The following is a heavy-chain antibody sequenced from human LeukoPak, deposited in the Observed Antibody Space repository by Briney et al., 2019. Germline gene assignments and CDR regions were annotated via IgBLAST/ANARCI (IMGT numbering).Heavy chain of an antibody. CDR2: ISGSGGST. V-gene: IGHV3-23*01. D-gene: IGHD2-2*02. CDR1: GFTFSSYA. J-gene: IGHJ4*02. CDR3: AKGGVPAAIGPYYFDY. Sequence: GGSLRLSCAASGFTFSSYAMSWVRQAPGKGLEWVSAISGSGGSTYYADSVKGRFTISRDNSKNTLYLQMNSLRAEDTAVYYCAKGGVPAAIGPYYFDYWGQGTLVTVSS.